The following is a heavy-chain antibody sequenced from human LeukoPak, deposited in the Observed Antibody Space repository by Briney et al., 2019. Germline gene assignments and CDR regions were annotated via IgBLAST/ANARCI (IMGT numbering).Heavy chain of an antibody. J-gene: IGHJ2*01. D-gene: IGHD6-19*01. CDR2: IYHSGST. CDR3: AREGGAPVAGTLYWYFDL. V-gene: IGHV4-4*02. CDR1: GGSISSSNW. Sequence: SETLSLTCAVSGGSISSSNWWSWVRQPPGKGLEWIGEIYHSGSTNYNPSLKSRVTISVDKSKNQFSLKLSSVTAADTAVYYCAREGGAPVAGTLYWYFDLWGRGTLVTVSS.